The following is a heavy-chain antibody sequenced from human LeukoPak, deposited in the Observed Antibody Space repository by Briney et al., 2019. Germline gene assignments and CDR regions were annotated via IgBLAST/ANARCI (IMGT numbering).Heavy chain of an antibody. Sequence: GGSLRLSRAASGFTFSSYAMSWVRQAPGKGLEWVSAISGSGGSTYYADSVKGRFTISRDNSKNTLYLQMNSLRAEDTAVYYCAKKGIYSGSGAYYFDYWGQGTLVTVSS. V-gene: IGHV3-23*01. CDR2: ISGSGGST. D-gene: IGHD3-10*01. J-gene: IGHJ4*02. CDR3: AKKGIYSGSGAYYFDY. CDR1: GFTFSSYA.